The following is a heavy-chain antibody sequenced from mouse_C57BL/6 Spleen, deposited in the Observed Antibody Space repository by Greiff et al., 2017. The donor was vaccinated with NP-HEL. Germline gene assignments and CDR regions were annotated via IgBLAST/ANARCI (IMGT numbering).Heavy chain of an antibody. V-gene: IGHV1-53*01. CDR2: INPSNGGT. J-gene: IGHJ3*01. CDR3: ARSTMITTGFAY. D-gene: IGHD2-4*01. CDR1: GYTFTSYW. Sequence: VQLQQPGTELVKPGASVKLSCKASGYTFTSYWMHWVKQRPGQGLEWIGNINPSNGGTNYTEKFKSTATMPVDKSSSTAYMQLSSLTSEDSAVYYCARSTMITTGFAYWGQGTLVTVSA.